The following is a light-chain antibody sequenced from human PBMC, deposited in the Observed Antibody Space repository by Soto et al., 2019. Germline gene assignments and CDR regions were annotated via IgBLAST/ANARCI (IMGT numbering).Light chain of an antibody. Sequence: QSVLTQPPSVSAAPGQKVTISCSGSSSNIGNNYVSWYQQLPGTAPKLLIYDNNKRPSGIPDRFSGSKSGTSATLGITGLQTGDDADYYCGTWDSSLSALVFGGGTKLPS. J-gene: IGLJ2*01. CDR3: GTWDSSLSALV. CDR1: SSNIGNNY. V-gene: IGLV1-51*01. CDR2: DNN.